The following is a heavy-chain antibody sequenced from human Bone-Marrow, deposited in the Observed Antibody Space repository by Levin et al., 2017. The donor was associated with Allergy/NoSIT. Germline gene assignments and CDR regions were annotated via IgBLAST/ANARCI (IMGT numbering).Heavy chain of an antibody. V-gene: IGHV5-51*01. D-gene: IGHD3-10*01. Sequence: GGSLRLSCKGSGYSFTSYWIGWVRQMPGKGLEWMGIIYPGDSDNRYSPSFQGQVTISADKSISTAYLQWSSLKASDTAMYYCARVLGSGSYYEPPHLFDYWGQGTLVTVSS. CDR1: GYSFTSYW. CDR2: IYPGDSDN. J-gene: IGHJ4*02. CDR3: ARVLGSGSYYEPPHLFDY.